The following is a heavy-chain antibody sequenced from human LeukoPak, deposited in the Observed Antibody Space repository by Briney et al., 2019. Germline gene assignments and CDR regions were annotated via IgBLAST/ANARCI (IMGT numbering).Heavy chain of an antibody. D-gene: IGHD2-8*01. CDR2: IYYSGST. CDR3: ARVSGAGYDGPGVFDY. CDR1: GGSISTYY. Sequence: WETLSLTCTVSGGSISTYYWSWIRQPPGKGLEWIGYIYYSGSTNYNPSLKSRVTISVDTSKNQFSLKLSSVTAADTAVYYCARVSGAGYDGPGVFDYWGQGTLVTVSS. V-gene: IGHV4-59*01. J-gene: IGHJ4*02.